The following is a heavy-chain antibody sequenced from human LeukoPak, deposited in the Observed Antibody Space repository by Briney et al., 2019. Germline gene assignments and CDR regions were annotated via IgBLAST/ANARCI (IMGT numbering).Heavy chain of an antibody. CDR3: ARVSRVAYSSSWSLDY. CDR2: IWYDGSKK. CDR1: EFTFRTYA. D-gene: IGHD6-13*01. Sequence: PGGSLRLSCAASEFTFRTYAMHWVRQAPDKGLEWVALIWYDGSKKFYADSVKGRFTISRDNSKNALYLQMNSLRAEDTAVYYCARVSRVAYSSSWSLDYWGQGTLVTVSS. V-gene: IGHV3-33*01. J-gene: IGHJ4*02.